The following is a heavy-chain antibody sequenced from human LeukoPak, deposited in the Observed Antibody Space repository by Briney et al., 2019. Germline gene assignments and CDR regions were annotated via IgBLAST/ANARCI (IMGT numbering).Heavy chain of an antibody. CDR3: ARDLVQLWSKDY. V-gene: IGHV3-21*05. J-gene: IGHJ4*02. Sequence: PGGSLRLSCAASGLTFSAYSMNWVRQAPGKGLEWVSYISSRGRNIYYADSVRGRFTISRDNAKNSLHLQMNSLRAEDTAVYYCARDLVQLWSKDYWGQGTLVTVSS. CDR2: ISSRGRNI. D-gene: IGHD5-18*01. CDR1: GLTFSAYS.